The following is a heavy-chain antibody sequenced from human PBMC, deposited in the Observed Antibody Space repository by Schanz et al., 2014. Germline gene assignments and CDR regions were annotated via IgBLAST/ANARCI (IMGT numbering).Heavy chain of an antibody. J-gene: IGHJ6*02. CDR3: ARDNNWNDGLYYHYGMDV. CDR1: GFTFGTRT. D-gene: IGHD1-20*01. Sequence: EVQVLESGGGLVQPGGSLRLSCVGSGFTFGTRTMGWVRQAPGQGLEWVSTVTSAYTTYYADSVKGRFTISRDNSKNTLSLQMNSLRAEDTAVYYCARDNNWNDGLYYHYGMDVWGQGTTVTVSS. CDR2: VTSAYTT. V-gene: IGHV3-23*01.